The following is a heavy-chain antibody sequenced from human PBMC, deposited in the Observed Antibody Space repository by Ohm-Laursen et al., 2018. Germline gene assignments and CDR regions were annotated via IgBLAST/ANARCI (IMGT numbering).Heavy chain of an antibody. Sequence: SLRLSCTASGFTFSSYAMSWVRQAPEKGLEWVSGLSGRGHDTYYTDSVKGRFTISRDNSKNTLYLQMNGLRAEDTAVYYCAKTRHFSRGSCDFDYWGQGTLVTVSS. CDR1: GFTFSSYA. D-gene: IGHD2-15*01. J-gene: IGHJ4*02. V-gene: IGHV3-23*01. CDR3: AKTRHFSRGSCDFDY. CDR2: LSGRGHDT.